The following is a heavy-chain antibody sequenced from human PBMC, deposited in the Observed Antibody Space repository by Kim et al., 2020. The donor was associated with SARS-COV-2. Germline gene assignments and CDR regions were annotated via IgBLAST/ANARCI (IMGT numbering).Heavy chain of an antibody. V-gene: IGHV3-23*01. Sequence: GGSLRLSCAASGFTFSSYAMSWVRQAPGKGLEWVSAISGSGGSTYYADSVKGRFTISRDNSKNTLYLQMNSLRAEDTAVYYCANGAYSGWSPPKDGPRDYWGQGTLVTVSS. CDR3: ANGAYSGWSPPKDGPRDY. CDR2: ISGSGGST. D-gene: IGHD6-19*01. CDR1: GFTFSSYA. J-gene: IGHJ4*02.